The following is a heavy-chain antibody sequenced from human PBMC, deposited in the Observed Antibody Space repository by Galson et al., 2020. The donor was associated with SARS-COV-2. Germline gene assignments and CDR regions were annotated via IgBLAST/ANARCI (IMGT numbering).Heavy chain of an antibody. V-gene: IGHV3-30*18. Sequence: GESLKISCAASGFNFNKNDMHWVRQAPGKGLEWVAVISYDGSNKYYADSVKGRFTISRDNSKNTLYLQMNSLRPEDTAVYYCAKDEFVWGTSWHEGFDIWGQETMVTVSS. CDR1: GFNFNKND. CDR2: ISYDGSNK. J-gene: IGHJ3*02. D-gene: IGHD6-13*01. CDR3: AKDEFVWGTSWHEGFDI.